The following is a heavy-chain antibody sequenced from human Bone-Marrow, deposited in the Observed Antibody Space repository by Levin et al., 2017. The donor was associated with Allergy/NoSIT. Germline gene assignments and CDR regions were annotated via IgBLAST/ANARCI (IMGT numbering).Heavy chain of an antibody. J-gene: IGHJ5*02. CDR2: ISYDGSNK. CDR1: GFSFSRYV. Sequence: PGGSLRLSCDASGFSFSRYVFHWVRQAPGKGLGWVAAISYDGSNKYYADSVNGRFTISRDNSKNTVYLHMNSLTADDTAMYYCARDWWDLPKSHYDLWGQGVLVSVSS. CDR3: ARDWWDLPKSHYDL. D-gene: IGHD2-15*01. V-gene: IGHV3-30*04.